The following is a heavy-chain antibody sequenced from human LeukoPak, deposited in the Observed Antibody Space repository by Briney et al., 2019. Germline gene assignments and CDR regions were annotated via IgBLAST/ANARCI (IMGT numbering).Heavy chain of an antibody. CDR3: AKGTLPRGYRYGYDLYYFDY. V-gene: IGHV3-74*01. J-gene: IGHJ4*02. CDR1: GFTFSSHW. CDR2: IDGFGNTM. D-gene: IGHD5-18*01. Sequence: GGSLRLSCEASGFTFSSHWMHWVRQDPGRGLLWVSRIDGFGNTMGYADFVKGRFIISRDNSKNTLYLQMNSLRAVDTAVYYCAKGTLPRGYRYGYDLYYFDYWGQGTLVTVSS.